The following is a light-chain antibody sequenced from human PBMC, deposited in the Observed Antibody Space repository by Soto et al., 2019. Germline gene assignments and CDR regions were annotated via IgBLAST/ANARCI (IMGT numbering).Light chain of an antibody. CDR2: DVS. V-gene: IGLV2-11*01. CDR3: CSYAGSYPVV. CDR1: SSDVGGYNY. J-gene: IGLJ2*01. Sequence: QSTLTQRRSVSGSPGQSVTISCTGTSSDVGGYNYVSWYQQHPGKAPKLMIYDVSKRPSGVPDRFSGSKSGNTASLTISGLQAEDEADYYCCSYAGSYPVVFGGGTKLTVL.